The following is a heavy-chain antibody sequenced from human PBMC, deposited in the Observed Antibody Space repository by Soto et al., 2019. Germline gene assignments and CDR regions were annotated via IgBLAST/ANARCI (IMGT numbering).Heavy chain of an antibody. V-gene: IGHV3-33*01. Sequence: QVQLVESGGGVVQPGRSLRLSCAASGFTFSNYGMHWVRQAPGKGLEGVAVIWYDGSNKYHADVVKGRFTISRDNSKNTLYLQMNSLRAEDTAVYYCAREGQWLLDYWGQGTLVTVSS. CDR1: GFTFSNYG. D-gene: IGHD6-19*01. J-gene: IGHJ4*02. CDR2: IWYDGSNK. CDR3: AREGQWLLDY.